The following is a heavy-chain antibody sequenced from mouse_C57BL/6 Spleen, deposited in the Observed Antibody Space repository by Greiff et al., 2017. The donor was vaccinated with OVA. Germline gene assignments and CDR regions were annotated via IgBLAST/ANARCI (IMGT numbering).Heavy chain of an antibody. CDR3: ARWLANWALDAMDY. Sequence: QVQLKQPGAELVKPGASVKLSCKASGYTFTSYWMHWVKQRPGRGLEWIGRIDPNSGGTKYNEKFTRKATLTVDKPSSTAYMQLSSLTSEDSAVYYCARWLANWALDAMDYWGQGTSVTVSS. J-gene: IGHJ4*01. CDR1: GYTFTSYW. V-gene: IGHV1-72*01. D-gene: IGHD4-1*01. CDR2: IDPNSGGT.